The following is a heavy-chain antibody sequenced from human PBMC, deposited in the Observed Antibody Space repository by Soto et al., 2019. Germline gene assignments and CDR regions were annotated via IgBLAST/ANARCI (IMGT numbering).Heavy chain of an antibody. CDR3: AKDKGNRRAGRRDY. CDR2: ISGSGGST. J-gene: IGHJ4*02. V-gene: IGHV3-23*01. D-gene: IGHD6-6*01. CDR1: GFTFSSYA. Sequence: EVQLLETGGGLVQPGGSLRLSCAASGFTFSSYAMSWVRQAPGKGLEWVSAISGSGGSTYYADSVKGRFTISRDNSKNKLYRQMNSLSAEDTAVYYCAKDKGNRRAGRRDYRGQGTLVTVSS.